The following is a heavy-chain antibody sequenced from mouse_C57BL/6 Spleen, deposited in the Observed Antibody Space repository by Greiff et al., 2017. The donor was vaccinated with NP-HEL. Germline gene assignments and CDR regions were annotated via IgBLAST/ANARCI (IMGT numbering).Heavy chain of an antibody. J-gene: IGHJ2*01. V-gene: IGHV10-3*01. Sequence: EVQRVESGGGLVQPKGSLKLSCAASGFTFNTYAMHWVRQAPGKGLEWVARIRSTSSTYATYYADSVKDRFTISRDDSQSMLYLQMNNLKTEDTAMYYCVREDYGRVFDYWGQGTTLTVSS. CDR1: GFTFNTYA. D-gene: IGHD1-1*01. CDR3: VREDYGRVFDY. CDR2: IRSTSSTYAT.